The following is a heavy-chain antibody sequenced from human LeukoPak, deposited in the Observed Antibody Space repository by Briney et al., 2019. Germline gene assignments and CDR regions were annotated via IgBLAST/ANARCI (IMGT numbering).Heavy chain of an antibody. J-gene: IGHJ4*02. V-gene: IGHV3-15*07. Sequence: GGSLRLSCAASGFTFTNAWMNWVRQAPGKGLEGVGRIKSKTDGGTIDYAAPVKGRFTISRDDPKNTLYLQMNSLKTEDTAVYYCTTKSVGAPAFDYWGQGTLVTVSS. CDR1: GFTFTNAW. CDR3: TTKSVGAPAFDY. D-gene: IGHD1-26*01. CDR2: IKSKTDGGTI.